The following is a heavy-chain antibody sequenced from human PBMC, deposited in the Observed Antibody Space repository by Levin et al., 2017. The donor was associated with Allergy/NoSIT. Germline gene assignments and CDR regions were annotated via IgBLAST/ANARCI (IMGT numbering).Heavy chain of an antibody. Sequence: GESLKISCKASGYRFTDYWIGWVRQMPGKGLEWMGIIYPGDSDPRYSPSFQGQVTISADKSISTAYLQWSSLKASDTAIYYCARPPEGDRGHQDFQHWGQGTLVTVSS. CDR3: ARPPEGDRGHQDFQH. D-gene: IGHD1-26*01. CDR2: IYPGDSDP. J-gene: IGHJ1*01. CDR1: GYRFTDYW. V-gene: IGHV5-51*01.